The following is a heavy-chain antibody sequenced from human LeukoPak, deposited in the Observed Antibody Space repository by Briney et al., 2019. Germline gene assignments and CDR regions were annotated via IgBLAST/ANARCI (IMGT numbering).Heavy chain of an antibody. J-gene: IGHJ4*02. CDR3: ARTHYDSSAYYSPAGF. Sequence: ASVKVSCKASGYTFTGYNMHWVQQAPGQGLEWMGWINVHTGVAHYAQKFHGRVTMTRDTSISTAYMELSRLRSDDTAVFYCARTHYDSSAYYSPAGFWGQGTLVTVSS. D-gene: IGHD3-22*01. CDR1: GYTFTGYN. V-gene: IGHV1-2*02. CDR2: INVHTGVA.